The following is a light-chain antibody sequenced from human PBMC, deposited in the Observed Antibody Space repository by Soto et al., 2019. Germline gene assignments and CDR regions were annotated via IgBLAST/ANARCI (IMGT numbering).Light chain of an antibody. CDR2: DAS. CDR3: QQRSNWPPTWT. CDR1: QSVSSY. V-gene: IGKV3-11*01. Sequence: EIVLTQSPATLSLSPGERATLSCRASQSVSSYLAWYQQKPGQAPRLLIYDASNRATGIPARFSGSGSGTDFTLTISSREPEDFAFYYCQQRSNWPPTWTFGQGTKVEIK. J-gene: IGKJ1*01.